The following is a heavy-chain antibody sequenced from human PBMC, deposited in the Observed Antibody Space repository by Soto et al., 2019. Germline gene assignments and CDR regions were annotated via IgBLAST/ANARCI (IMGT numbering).Heavy chain of an antibody. Sequence: QVQLVQSGAEVKKPGSSVKVSCKASGGTFSSYAISWVRQAPGQGLEWMGGIIPIFGTANYAQKFQGRVTITADESTSTAYMEMSSLRSEDTAVYYCAIVSSGYSYAFYGMDVWGQGTTVTVSS. J-gene: IGHJ6*02. CDR1: GGTFSSYA. CDR3: AIVSSGYSYAFYGMDV. D-gene: IGHD5-18*01. V-gene: IGHV1-69*12. CDR2: IIPIFGTA.